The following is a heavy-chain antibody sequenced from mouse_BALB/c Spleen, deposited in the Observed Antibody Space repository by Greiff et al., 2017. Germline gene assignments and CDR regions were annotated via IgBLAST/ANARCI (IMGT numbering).Heavy chain of an antibody. V-gene: IGHV5-15*02. J-gene: IGHJ4*01. D-gene: IGHD2-1*01. CDR1: GFTFSDYG. CDR2: ISNLAYSI. CDR3: ARVNGNYAYAMVY. Sequence: EVKVVESGGGLVQPGGSRKLSCAASGFTFSDYGMAWVRQAPGKGPEWVAFISNLAYSIYYADTVTGRFTISRENAKNTLYLEMSSLRSEDTAMYYCARVNGNYAYAMVYWGQGTSVTVSS.